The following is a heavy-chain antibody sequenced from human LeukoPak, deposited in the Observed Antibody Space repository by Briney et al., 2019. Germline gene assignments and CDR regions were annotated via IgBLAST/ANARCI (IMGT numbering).Heavy chain of an antibody. CDR3: LTMIVVVTNS. Sequence: ASVKVSCKASGYTFTDHYIQWVRQAPGQGLEWMGWFNPKSGGTNYTQKFQGRVTMTRDTSSSTAYMELSRLRSDDTAVYYCLTMIVVVTNSWGQGTLVTVSS. J-gene: IGHJ4*02. D-gene: IGHD3-22*01. V-gene: IGHV1-2*02. CDR1: GYTFTDHY. CDR2: FNPKSGGT.